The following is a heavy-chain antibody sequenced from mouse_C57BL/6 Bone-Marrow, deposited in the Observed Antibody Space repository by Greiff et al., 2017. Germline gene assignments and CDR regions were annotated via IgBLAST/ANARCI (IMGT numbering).Heavy chain of an antibody. D-gene: IGHD2-14*01. Sequence: QVQLQQPGAELVKPGASVKLSCKASGYTFTSYWMQWVKQRPGQGLEWIGEIDPSGSYTNYNQKFKGKATLTVDTSSSTAYMQLSSLTSEDAAVYYCARLYYRSYGGQGTTLTVSS. CDR2: IDPSGSYT. J-gene: IGHJ2*01. V-gene: IGHV1-50*01. CDR1: GYTFTSYW. CDR3: ARLYYRSY.